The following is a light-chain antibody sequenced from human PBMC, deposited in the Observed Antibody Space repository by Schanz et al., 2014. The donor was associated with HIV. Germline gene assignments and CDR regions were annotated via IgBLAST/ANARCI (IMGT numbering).Light chain of an antibody. CDR2: DVN. Sequence: QSALTQPASVSGSPGQSITISCTGTSSDVGVYNYVSWYQQHPGKAPKLMIYDVNNRPSGVSNRFSGSKSGNTASLTISGLQAEDEAGYYCSSYTSSSTVLFGGGTKLTVL. CDR3: SSYTSSSTVL. CDR1: SSDVGVYNY. V-gene: IGLV2-14*03. J-gene: IGLJ2*01.